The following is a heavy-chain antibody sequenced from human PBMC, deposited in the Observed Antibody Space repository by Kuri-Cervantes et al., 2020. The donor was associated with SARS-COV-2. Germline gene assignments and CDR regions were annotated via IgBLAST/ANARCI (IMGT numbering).Heavy chain of an antibody. J-gene: IGHJ5*02. D-gene: IGHD1-14*01. CDR1: GFTFSSYS. V-gene: IGHV3-21*01. Sequence: GSLRLSCAASGFTFSSYSMNWVRQAPGKGLEWVSSISSSSSYIYYADSAKGRFTISRDNAKNSLYLQMNSLRAEDTAVYYCARAGPTNWFDPWGQGTLVTVSS. CDR3: ARAGPTNWFDP. CDR2: ISSSSSYI.